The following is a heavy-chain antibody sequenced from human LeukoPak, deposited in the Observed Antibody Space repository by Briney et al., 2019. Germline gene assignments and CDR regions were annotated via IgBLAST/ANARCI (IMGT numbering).Heavy chain of an antibody. CDR1: GFSLSSYA. CDR2: ISGSGGST. V-gene: IGHV3-23*01. Sequence: GGSLRLSCAASGFSLSSYAMSWVRQTPGKGLAWVSAISGSGGSTHYADSVKGRFTISRDNSKNTLFLQMNSLRAEDTAVYYCAKDQEILVVPAAINYWGQGTLVTVSS. CDR3: AKDQEILVVPAAINY. J-gene: IGHJ4*02. D-gene: IGHD2-2*02.